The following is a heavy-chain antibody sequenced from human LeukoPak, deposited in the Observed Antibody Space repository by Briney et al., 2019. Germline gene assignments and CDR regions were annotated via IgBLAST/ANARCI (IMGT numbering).Heavy chain of an antibody. V-gene: IGHV4-39*07. CDR2: IYYSGST. CDR3: AREGRWFGELLLDYYYYGMDV. D-gene: IGHD3-10*01. CDR1: GYSISSSSYY. Sequence: PSETLSLTCTVSGYSISSSSYYWGWIRQPPGKGLEWIGSIYYSGSTYYNPSLKSRVTISVDTSKNQFSLKLSSVTAADTAVYYCAREGRWFGELLLDYYYYGMDVWGQGTTVTVSS. J-gene: IGHJ6*02.